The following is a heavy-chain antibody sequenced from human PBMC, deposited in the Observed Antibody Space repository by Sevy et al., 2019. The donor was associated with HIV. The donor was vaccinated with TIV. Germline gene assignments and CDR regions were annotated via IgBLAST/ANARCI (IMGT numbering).Heavy chain of an antibody. J-gene: IGHJ6*02. V-gene: IGHV1-18*01. D-gene: IGHD3-10*01. CDR2: ISAYNGNT. CDR3: AARRGGITMVRESIYYYYGMDV. CDR1: GYTFTSYG. Sequence: ASVKVSCKASGYTFTSYGISWVRQAPGQGLEWMGWISAYNGNTNYAQKLQGRVTMTTDTSTSTAYMELRSLRSDDTAVYYCAARRGGITMVRESIYYYYGMDVWGQGTTVTVSS.